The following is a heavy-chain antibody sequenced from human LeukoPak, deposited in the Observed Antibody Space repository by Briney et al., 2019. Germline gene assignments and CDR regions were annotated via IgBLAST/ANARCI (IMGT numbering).Heavy chain of an antibody. CDR3: ARGVTTVTQLDV. J-gene: IGHJ6*02. Sequence: SETLSLTCTVSGGSISSYYWSWIRQPAGKGLEWIGRIYSSGSTNYNPSLKSRVTMSVDTSKNQFSLKLSSMTAADTAVYYCARGVTTVTQLDVWGQGITVTVSS. V-gene: IGHV4-4*07. D-gene: IGHD4-17*01. CDR2: IYSSGST. CDR1: GGSISSYY.